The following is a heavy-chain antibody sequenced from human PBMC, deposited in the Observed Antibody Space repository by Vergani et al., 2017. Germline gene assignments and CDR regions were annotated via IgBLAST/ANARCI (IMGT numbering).Heavy chain of an antibody. J-gene: IGHJ3*02. CDR3: ARGERVAARSIDAFDI. D-gene: IGHD6-6*01. CDR2: IYTSGST. V-gene: IGHV4-4*07. Sequence: QVQLQESGPGLVKPSETLSLTCTVSGGSIRSYYWSWIRQPAGKGLEWIGRIYTSGSTNYNPSLKSRVTMSEDTSKNQFSLKVSSVTAADTAVYYCARGERVAARSIDAFDIWGQGTMVTVSS. CDR1: GGSIRSYY.